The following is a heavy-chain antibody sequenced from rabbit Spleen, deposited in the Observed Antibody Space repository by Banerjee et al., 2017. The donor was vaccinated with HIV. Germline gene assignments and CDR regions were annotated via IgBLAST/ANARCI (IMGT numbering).Heavy chain of an antibody. V-gene: IGHV1S40*01. CDR1: GLDFGSNYW. Sequence: QSLEESGGGLVKPGASLTLTCTASGLDFGSNYWICWVRQAPGKGLEWIACIDVVRSGSTYYATWAKGRFTISKTSSTTVTLQMTSLTVADTATYFCARDVAGREDFNLWGPGTLVTVS. CDR2: IDVVRSGST. CDR3: ARDVAGREDFNL. J-gene: IGHJ4*01. D-gene: IGHD4-2*01.